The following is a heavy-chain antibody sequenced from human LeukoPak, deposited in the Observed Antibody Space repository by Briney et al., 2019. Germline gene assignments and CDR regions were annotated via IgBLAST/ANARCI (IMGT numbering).Heavy chain of an antibody. Sequence: GGSLRLSCAASGFTFSSYAMSWVRQAPGKGLEWVSPINGGGGSTYYADSVKGRFTISRDNAKNTLNLQMTSLRAEDTAVYYCAKSGSGSPIPFDYWGQGTLVTVSS. D-gene: IGHD3-10*01. J-gene: IGHJ4*02. CDR1: GFTFSSYA. CDR2: INGGGGST. V-gene: IGHV3-23*01. CDR3: AKSGSGSPIPFDY.